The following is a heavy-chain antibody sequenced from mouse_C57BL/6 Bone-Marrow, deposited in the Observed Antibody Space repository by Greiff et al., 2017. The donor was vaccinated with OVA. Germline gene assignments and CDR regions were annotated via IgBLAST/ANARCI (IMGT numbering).Heavy chain of an antibody. J-gene: IGHJ4*01. CDR1: GFTFSDFY. Sequence: EVKLVESGGGLVQSGRSLRLSCATSGFTFSDFYMEWVRQAPGKGLEWIAASRNKANDYTTEYSASVKGRFIVSRDTSQSILYLQMNALRAEDTAIYYCARTIYYGNYGDAMDYWGQGTSVTVSS. CDR2: SRNKANDYTT. V-gene: IGHV7-1*01. CDR3: ARTIYYGNYGDAMDY. D-gene: IGHD2-1*01.